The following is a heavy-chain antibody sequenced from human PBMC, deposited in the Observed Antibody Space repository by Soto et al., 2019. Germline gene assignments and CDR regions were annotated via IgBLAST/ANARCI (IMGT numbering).Heavy chain of an antibody. D-gene: IGHD3-22*01. CDR3: ARVGPSYDSSGYYLGWFDP. J-gene: IGHJ5*02. CDR1: CGSISSGDYY. V-gene: IGHV4-30-4*01. Sequence: PSETLSLTCTVSCGSISSGDYYWSWIRQPPGKGLEWIGYIYYSGSTYYNPSLKSRVTISVDTSKNQFSLKLSSVTAADTAVYYCARVGPSYDSSGYYLGWFDPWGQGTLVTVSS. CDR2: IYYSGST.